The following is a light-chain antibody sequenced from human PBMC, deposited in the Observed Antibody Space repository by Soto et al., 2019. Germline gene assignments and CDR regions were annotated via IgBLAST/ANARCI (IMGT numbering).Light chain of an antibody. V-gene: IGLV2-14*03. CDR1: SRDVGNYNY. CDR2: DVN. CDR3: SSYTSSSNLI. J-gene: IGLJ2*01. Sequence: QSVLTQPASGSGSLGQSITVSCTGTSRDVGNYNYASWYQHHTGRAPKLVIYDVNNRPAGISNRFSGSKSDNTASLIIFGLQAEDEADYYCSSYTSSSNLIFGGGTKVTVL.